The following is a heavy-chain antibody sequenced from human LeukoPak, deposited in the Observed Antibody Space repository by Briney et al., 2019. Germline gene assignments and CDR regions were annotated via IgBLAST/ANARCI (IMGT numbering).Heavy chain of an antibody. CDR3: ARDGSYYEIDY. CDR2: IWYDGSNK. V-gene: IGHV3-33*01. Sequence: GGSLRLSCAASGFIFSSYGMHWVRQAPGKGLGWVAVIWYDGSNKNYVDSVKGRFTISRDNSKNTLYLQMNSLRAEDTAVYYCARDGSYYEIDYWGQGTLVTVSS. CDR1: GFIFSSYG. J-gene: IGHJ4*02. D-gene: IGHD1-26*01.